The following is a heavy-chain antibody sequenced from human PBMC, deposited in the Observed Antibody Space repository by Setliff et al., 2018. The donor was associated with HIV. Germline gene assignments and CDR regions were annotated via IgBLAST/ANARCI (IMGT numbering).Heavy chain of an antibody. V-gene: IGHV1-69*10. CDR3: ARGFGGYCSSMSCPGLFDP. CDR2: IIPILGIA. D-gene: IGHD2-2*01. Sequence: SVKVSCKASGGTFSSYAISWVRQAPGQGLEWMGGIIPILGIANYAQKFQGRVTITTDESTSTAYMELSGLRSEDTAVYYCARGFGGYCSSMSCPGLFDPWGQGTLVTVSS. J-gene: IGHJ5*02. CDR1: GGTFSSYA.